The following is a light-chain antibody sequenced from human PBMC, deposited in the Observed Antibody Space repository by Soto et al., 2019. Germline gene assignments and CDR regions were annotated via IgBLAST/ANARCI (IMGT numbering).Light chain of an antibody. Sequence: QSVLTQPPSVSGTPGLRVNSSCSGGISNIGKDTVNWYQQLPGTAPKLLMFNDDKRPSGVPDRFSGSRSGTSASLAISGLQSDDEAVYFCSTWDDSLNVWVFGGGTKLTVL. CDR3: STWDDSLNVWV. CDR1: ISNIGKDT. CDR2: NDD. V-gene: IGLV1-44*01. J-gene: IGLJ3*02.